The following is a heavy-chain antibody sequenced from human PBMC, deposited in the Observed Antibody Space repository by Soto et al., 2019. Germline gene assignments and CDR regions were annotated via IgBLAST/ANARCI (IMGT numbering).Heavy chain of an antibody. V-gene: IGHV3-48*02. CDR1: GFTFSSYS. D-gene: IGHD5-18*01. CDR2: ISSSSSTI. CDR3: ARDAPGGYSYGYTDY. J-gene: IGHJ4*02. Sequence: EVQLVESGGGLVQPVGSLRLSCAASGFTFSSYSMNWVRQAPGKGLEWVSYISSSSSTIYYADSVKGRFTISRDNAKNSLYLQMNSLRDEDTAVYYCARDAPGGYSYGYTDYWGQGTLVTVSS.